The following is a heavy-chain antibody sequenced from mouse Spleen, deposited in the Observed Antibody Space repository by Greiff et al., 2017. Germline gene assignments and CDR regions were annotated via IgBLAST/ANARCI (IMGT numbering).Heavy chain of an antibody. CDR1: GFTFSSYA. V-gene: IGHV5-9*04. CDR3: ARDDYGYVYYFDY. Sequence: EVKVEESGGGLVKLGGSLKLSCAASGFTFSSYAMSWVRQTPEKRLEWVATISSGGGNTYYPDSVKGRFTISRDNAKNTLYLQMSSLKSEDTAMYYCARDDYGYVYYFDYWGQGTTLTVSS. D-gene: IGHD1-2*01. J-gene: IGHJ2*01. CDR2: ISSGGGNT.